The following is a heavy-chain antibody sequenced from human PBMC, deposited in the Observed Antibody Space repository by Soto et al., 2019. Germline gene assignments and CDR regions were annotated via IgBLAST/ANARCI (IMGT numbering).Heavy chain of an antibody. Sequence: GGSLRLSCAASGFTFSSYSMNWVRQAPGKGLEWVSSISSSSSYIYYADSVKGRFTISRDNAKNSLYPQMNSMRAEDTAVYYCARDRDSSGSWDAFDIWGQGTMVTVSS. V-gene: IGHV3-21*01. CDR1: GFTFSSYS. CDR2: ISSSSSYI. J-gene: IGHJ3*02. D-gene: IGHD6-19*01. CDR3: ARDRDSSGSWDAFDI.